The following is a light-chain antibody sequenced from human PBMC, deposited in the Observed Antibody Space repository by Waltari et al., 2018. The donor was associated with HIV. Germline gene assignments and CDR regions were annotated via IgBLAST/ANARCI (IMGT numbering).Light chain of an antibody. J-gene: IGLJ3*02. Sequence: SALTQPPSASGSPGQSVTISCTGTSSDVGAYNYVSWYQQYPGKAPKLIIYQVTKRPSGVPDRFSGSKSGNTASLTVSGLQAEDEAEYHCTSYAGSNILVFGGGTKLTVL. V-gene: IGLV2-8*01. CDR1: SSDVGAYNY. CDR2: QVT. CDR3: TSYAGSNILV.